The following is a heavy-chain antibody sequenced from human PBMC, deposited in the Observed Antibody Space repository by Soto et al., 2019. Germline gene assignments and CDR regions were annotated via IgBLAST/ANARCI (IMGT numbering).Heavy chain of an antibody. Sequence: ASVKVSCKAAGYTFTSYYMHWGRQAPGQGLEWMGIINPSGGSTSYAQKFQGRVTMTRDTSTSTVYMELSSLRSEDTAVYYCARGENYDILTGYYMGDAFDIWGQGTMVTVSS. CDR3: ARGENYDILTGYYMGDAFDI. CDR2: INPSGGST. D-gene: IGHD3-9*01. CDR1: GYTFTSYY. J-gene: IGHJ3*02. V-gene: IGHV1-46*03.